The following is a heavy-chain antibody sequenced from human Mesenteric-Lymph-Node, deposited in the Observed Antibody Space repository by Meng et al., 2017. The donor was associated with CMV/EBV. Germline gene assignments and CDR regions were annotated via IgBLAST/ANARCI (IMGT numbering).Heavy chain of an antibody. D-gene: IGHD3-9*01. Sequence: GESLKISCAASGFTFSSYAMSWVRQAPGKGLEWVSAISGSGGSTYYADSVKGRFTISRDNSKNTLYLQMNSLRAEDTAVYYCARRRYFDSLLDYWGQGTLVTVSS. J-gene: IGHJ4*02. CDR2: ISGSGGST. CDR1: GFTFSSYA. CDR3: ARRRYFDSLLDY. V-gene: IGHV3-23*01.